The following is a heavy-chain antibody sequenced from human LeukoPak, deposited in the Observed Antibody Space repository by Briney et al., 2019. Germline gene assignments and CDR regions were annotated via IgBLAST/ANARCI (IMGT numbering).Heavy chain of an antibody. J-gene: IGHJ4*02. D-gene: IGHD3-16*01. CDR2: IIPIFDTA. Sequence: SVKVSCKASGGTFSNYAINWVRQAPGQGLEGTGGIIPIFDTANYAQNFQGRVTLIADESTSTAYMELSSLRSEDTAMYYCARLGVPGVNDYWGQGTLVTVSS. V-gene: IGHV1-69*13. CDR1: GGTFSNYA. CDR3: ARLGVPGVNDY.